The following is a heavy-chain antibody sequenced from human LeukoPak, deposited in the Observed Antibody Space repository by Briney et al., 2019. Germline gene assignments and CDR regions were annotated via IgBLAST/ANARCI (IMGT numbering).Heavy chain of an antibody. CDR1: GFTFSSYW. CDR2: IKQDGSEK. V-gene: IGHV3-7*01. J-gene: IGHJ6*02. CDR3: ARDYSSSSGRYYYGMDV. Sequence: GALRLSCAASGFTFSSYWMSWVRPAPGKGLKWVANIKQDGSEKYYVDSVKGRFTISRDNAKNSLYLQMNSLRAEDTAVYYCARDYSSSSGRYYYGMDVWGQGTTVTVSS. D-gene: IGHD6-13*01.